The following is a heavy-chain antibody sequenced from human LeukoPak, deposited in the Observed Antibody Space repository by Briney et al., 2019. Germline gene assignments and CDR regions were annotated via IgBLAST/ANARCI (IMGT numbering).Heavy chain of an antibody. J-gene: IGHJ5*02. CDR1: GFTLSSYW. D-gene: IGHD6-19*01. Sequence: GGSLRLSCAASGFTLSSYWMHWVRQAPGKGLVWVSRIKSDGSTTNYADSVKGRFTISRDNAKNTLYLQMNSLRAEDTAVYYCARELAVGGTWFDPWGQGTLVTVSS. CDR3: ARELAVGGTWFDP. CDR2: IKSDGSTT. V-gene: IGHV3-74*01.